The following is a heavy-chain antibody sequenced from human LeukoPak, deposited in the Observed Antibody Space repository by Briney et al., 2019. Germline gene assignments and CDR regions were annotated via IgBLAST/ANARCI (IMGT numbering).Heavy chain of an antibody. D-gene: IGHD5-18*01. J-gene: IGHJ5*02. CDR1: GGTFSSYA. Sequence: ASVKVSCKASGGTFSSYAISWVRQAPGQGLEWMGGIIPIFGTANYAQKFQGRVTITADESTSTAYMELSSLRSEDTAVYYCARVGYSYGYAGGNWFDPWGQGTLVTVSS. CDR3: ARVGYSYGYAGGNWFDP. CDR2: IIPIFGTA. V-gene: IGHV1-69*13.